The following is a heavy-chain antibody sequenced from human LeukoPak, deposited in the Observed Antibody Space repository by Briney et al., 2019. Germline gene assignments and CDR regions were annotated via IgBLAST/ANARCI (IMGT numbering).Heavy chain of an antibody. CDR2: ISAYNGNT. D-gene: IGHD2-2*01. CDR3: ARDGYQPLDVTYFQH. CDR1: GYTFTSYG. J-gene: IGHJ1*01. Sequence: ASVKVSCKASGYTFTSYGISWVRQAPGQGLEWMGWISAYNGNTNYAQKFQGRVTMTTDTSTSTAYMELRSLRSDDTAVYYRARDGYQPLDVTYFQHWGQGTLVTVSS. V-gene: IGHV1-18*01.